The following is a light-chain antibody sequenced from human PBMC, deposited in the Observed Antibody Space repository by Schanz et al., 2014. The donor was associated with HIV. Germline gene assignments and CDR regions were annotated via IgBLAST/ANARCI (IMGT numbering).Light chain of an antibody. V-gene: IGLV1-40*01. CDR1: SSNIVAGYY. Sequence: QSVLTQPPSVSFSPFPLLPLSFTGSSSNIVAGYYVHWYQQFPGTAPKLLIYENNHRPSGVPDRISGSRSATSASLAITGLQAEDEADYYCQSYDSSLRVVVFGGGTKLTVL. J-gene: IGLJ2*01. CDR3: QSYDSSLRVVV. CDR2: ENN.